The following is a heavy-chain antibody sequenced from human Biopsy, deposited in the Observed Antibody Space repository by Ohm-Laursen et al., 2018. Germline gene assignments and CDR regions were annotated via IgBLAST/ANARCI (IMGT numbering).Heavy chain of an antibody. D-gene: IGHD6-19*01. CDR2: ISPKSGDT. CDR3: ALQSVAQMKNFDY. J-gene: IGHJ4*02. V-gene: IGHV1-2*02. Sequence: SVKVSCKASGYTFAGYYLHWVRQAPGHGLEWMGWISPKSGDTNYAHKFQGNITMTRDTSMSTAYMEMSRLRCDDTAVYYCALQSVAQMKNFDYWGQGTLVTVSS. CDR1: GYTFAGYY.